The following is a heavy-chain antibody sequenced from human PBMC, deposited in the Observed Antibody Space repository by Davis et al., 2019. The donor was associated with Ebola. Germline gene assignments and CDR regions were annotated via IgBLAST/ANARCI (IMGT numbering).Heavy chain of an antibody. CDR2: ISYDGSNK. V-gene: IGHV3-30-3*01. J-gene: IGHJ4*02. Sequence: GESLKISCAASGFTFSSYAMHWVRQAPGKGLEWVAVISYDGSNKYYADSVKGRFTISRDNSKNTLYLQMNSLRAEDTAVYYCTAGVVTAISSDYWGQGTLVTVSS. CDR3: TAGVVTAISSDY. CDR1: GFTFSSYA. D-gene: IGHD2-21*02.